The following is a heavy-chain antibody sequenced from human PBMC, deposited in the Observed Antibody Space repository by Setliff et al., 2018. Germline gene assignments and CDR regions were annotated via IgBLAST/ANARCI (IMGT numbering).Heavy chain of an antibody. CDR3: XXEFAYTXGYYVAETXDS. V-gene: IGHV4-61*02. CDR2: IYTSGST. J-gene: IGHJ4*02. D-gene: IGHD1-26*01. CDR1: GGSVSSRNYY. Sequence: PSETLSLTCTVSGGSVSSRNYYWTWIRQPAGKGLEWIGRIYTSGSTDYDPSLKSRVTXXXXTSXXXXXXXXXXXXXXXXXXXXXXXEFAYTXGYYVAETXDSWGQGTLVTVSS.